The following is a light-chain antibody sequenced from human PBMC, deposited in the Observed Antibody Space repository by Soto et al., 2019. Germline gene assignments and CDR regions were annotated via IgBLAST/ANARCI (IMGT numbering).Light chain of an antibody. CDR1: SSDIGRYNY. CDR2: DVS. J-gene: IGLJ1*01. Sequence: QSALSQPASVCGSPGQSITISCTGTSSDIGRYNYVSWYQQYPGKAPKFMIYDVSNRPSGVSNRFSGSKSGNTASLTISGLQAEDEDDYYCSSSISSSTYVFGTGTKVTVL. CDR3: SSSISSSTYV. V-gene: IGLV2-14*01.